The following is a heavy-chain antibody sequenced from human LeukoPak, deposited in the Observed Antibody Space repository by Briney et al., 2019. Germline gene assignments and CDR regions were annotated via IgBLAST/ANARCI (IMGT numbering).Heavy chain of an antibody. D-gene: IGHD4-23*01. Sequence: SETLSLICTVSGGSIKSTSYYWAWIRQPPGKGLEWIGSIYYSGSTYYNPSLKSRVTISVDTSKNQFSLKLSSVTAADTAVYYCARWDDDGANLDFWGQGTLVTVSS. CDR2: IYYSGST. CDR1: GGSIKSTSYY. V-gene: IGHV4-39*01. J-gene: IGHJ4*02. CDR3: ARWDDDGANLDF.